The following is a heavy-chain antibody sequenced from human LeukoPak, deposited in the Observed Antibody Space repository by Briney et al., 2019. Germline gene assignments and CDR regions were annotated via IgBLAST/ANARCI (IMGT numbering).Heavy chain of an antibody. CDR2: INPSGGST. J-gene: IGHJ4*02. V-gene: IGHV1-46*01. CDR1: GYTFTSYY. CDR3: AREGNTAYYFDY. Sequence: GASVKVSCKASGYTFTSYYMHWVRQAPGQGLEWMGIINPSGGSTSYARKFQGRVTMTRDTSTSTVYMELSSLRSEDTAVYYCAREGNTAYYFDYWGQGTLVTVSS. D-gene: IGHD5-18*01.